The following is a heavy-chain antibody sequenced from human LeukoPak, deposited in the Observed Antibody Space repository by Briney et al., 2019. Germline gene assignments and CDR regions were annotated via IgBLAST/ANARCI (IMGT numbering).Heavy chain of an antibody. CDR1: GYTLTELS. CDR2: FGPEDGET. V-gene: IGHV1-24*01. Sequence: AAVKVSCKVSGYTLTELSMHWVRQAPGKGLEWMGGFGPEDGETIYAQKFQGRVTMTEDTSTDTAYMELSSLRSEDTAVYYCARNVGSGSKVAGWFDPWGQGTLVTVSS. J-gene: IGHJ5*02. CDR3: ARNVGSGSKVAGWFDP. D-gene: IGHD3-10*01.